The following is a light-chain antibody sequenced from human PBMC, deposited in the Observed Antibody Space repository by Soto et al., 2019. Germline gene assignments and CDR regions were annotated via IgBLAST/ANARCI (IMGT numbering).Light chain of an antibody. Sequence: IQLTQSPSSLSASVGDTVTITCRASQGISTSLAWYQQKPGKAPKLLIYAASTLQAGVPSRFSGSGSGTDFTLTINTLQPEDFATYYCQHLNSYPFTFGQGKRLEIK. CDR1: QGISTS. CDR3: QHLNSYPFT. CDR2: AAS. V-gene: IGKV1-9*01. J-gene: IGKJ5*01.